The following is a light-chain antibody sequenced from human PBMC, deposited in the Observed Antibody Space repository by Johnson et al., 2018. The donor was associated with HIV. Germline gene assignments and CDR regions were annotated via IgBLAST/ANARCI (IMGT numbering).Light chain of an antibody. Sequence: QSVLTQPPSVSAAPGQKVTISCSGSSSNIGKNYVSWYQQLPGTAPKLLIFDNHKRPSGIPDRFSGSKSGTSATLGITGLQTGDEADYYCGTWDSSLSAYVFGTG. J-gene: IGLJ1*01. CDR2: DNH. V-gene: IGLV1-51*01. CDR3: GTWDSSLSAYV. CDR1: SSNIGKNY.